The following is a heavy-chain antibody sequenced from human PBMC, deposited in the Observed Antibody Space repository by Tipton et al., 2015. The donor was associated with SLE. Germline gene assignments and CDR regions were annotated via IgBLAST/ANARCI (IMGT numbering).Heavy chain of an antibody. Sequence: LRLSCTVSGGSISSHYWSWIRQPPGKGLEWIGYIYNSGSGNYNPSLKSRVTISVDTSKNQFSLKLSSVSAADTAVYYCARSDYYDSSGYYSYACDIWGQGTMVTVSS. CDR1: GGSISSHY. CDR2: IYNSGSG. CDR3: ARSDYYDSSGYYSYACDI. J-gene: IGHJ3*02. V-gene: IGHV4-59*11. D-gene: IGHD3-22*01.